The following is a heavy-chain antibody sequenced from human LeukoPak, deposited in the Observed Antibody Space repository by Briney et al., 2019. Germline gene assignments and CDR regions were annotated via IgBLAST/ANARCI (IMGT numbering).Heavy chain of an antibody. J-gene: IGHJ3*02. CDR2: ISAYNGNT. CDR1: GYTFTSYG. Sequence: ASVKVSCKASGYTFTSYGISWVRKAPGQGLEWMGWISAYNGNTNYAQKLQRRVTMTTDTSTSTAYMELRSRRSDDTAVEYCARGGGGYDFWSGYGPGAFDIWGQGTMVTVSS. V-gene: IGHV1-18*01. D-gene: IGHD3-3*01. CDR3: ARGGGGYDFWSGYGPGAFDI.